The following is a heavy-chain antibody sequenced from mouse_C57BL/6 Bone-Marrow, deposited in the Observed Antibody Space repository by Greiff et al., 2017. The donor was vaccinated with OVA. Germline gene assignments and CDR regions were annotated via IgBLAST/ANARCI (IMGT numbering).Heavy chain of an antibody. Sequence: QVQLQQSGTELVKPGASVKISCKASGYAFSSSWMNWVKQRPGKGLEWIGRIYPGDGDTNYNGKFKGKATLTADKSSSTAYMQLSSLTSEDSAVYFCARGITTVEGFAYWGQGTLVTVSA. D-gene: IGHD1-1*01. CDR3: ARGITTVEGFAY. J-gene: IGHJ3*01. V-gene: IGHV1-82*01. CDR1: GYAFSSSW. CDR2: IYPGDGDT.